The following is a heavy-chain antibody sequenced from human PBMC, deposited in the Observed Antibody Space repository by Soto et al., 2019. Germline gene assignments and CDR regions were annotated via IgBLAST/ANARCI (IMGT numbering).Heavy chain of an antibody. J-gene: IGHJ4*02. CDR2: INWNGGST. CDR3: ARGLDAPFDY. V-gene: IGHV3-20*04. Sequence: GGSLRLSCAASGFTFDDYCVSWVRQAPGKGLEWVSGINWNGGSTGYADSVKGRFTISRDNAKNSLYLQMNSLRAEDTALYYCARGLDAPFDYWGQGTLVTVSS. CDR1: GFTFDDYC.